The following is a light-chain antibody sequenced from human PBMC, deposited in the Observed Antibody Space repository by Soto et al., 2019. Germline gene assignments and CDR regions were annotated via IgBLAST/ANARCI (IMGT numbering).Light chain of an antibody. Sequence: DIQMTQSPSSLSASVGDRVTVTCRTSQNINNYLNWYQQRPGKAPNLLIYSASTVQSGVPLRFSGDVSGTDFTLTISSLEPEDFATYYCEQTYSTPVTFGQGTRLEIK. CDR2: SAS. CDR3: EQTYSTPVT. J-gene: IGKJ5*01. V-gene: IGKV1-39*01. CDR1: QNINNY.